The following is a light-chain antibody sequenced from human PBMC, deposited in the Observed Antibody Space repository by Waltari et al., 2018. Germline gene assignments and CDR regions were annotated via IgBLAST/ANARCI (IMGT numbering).Light chain of an antibody. CDR2: AAS. CDR1: QVITTY. Sequence: DIQMTQSPSSLSASVGDSVTITCRASQVITTYLNWYQQKPGEAPKLLIYAASTLHSAVPSRFSGSSSGTDFTLTISSLQPEDFATYYCQQSYATPRTFGQGTKVEIK. J-gene: IGKJ1*01. V-gene: IGKV1-39*01. CDR3: QQSYATPRT.